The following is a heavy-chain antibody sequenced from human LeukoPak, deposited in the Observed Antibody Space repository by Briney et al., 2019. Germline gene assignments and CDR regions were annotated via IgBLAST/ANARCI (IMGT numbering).Heavy chain of an antibody. CDR1: GFTFRSYW. D-gene: IGHD6-13*01. J-gene: IGHJ4*02. CDR2: INTDGSNT. Sequence: GGSLRLSCAASGFTFRSYWMHWVRQAPGKGLVWVSHINTDGSNTNFADSVKGRFFISRDNAKNTVYLQMNSLRAEDTAVYYCARERDSSSWYPSFFDYWGQGTLVTVSS. V-gene: IGHV3-74*01. CDR3: ARERDSSSWYPSFFDY.